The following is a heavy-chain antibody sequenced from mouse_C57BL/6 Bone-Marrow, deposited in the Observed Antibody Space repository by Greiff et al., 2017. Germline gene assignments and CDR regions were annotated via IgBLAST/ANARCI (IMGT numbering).Heavy chain of an antibody. Sequence: EVQLQQPGPVLVKPGASVKMSCKASGYTFTDYYMNWVKQSHGKSLEWIGDINPYNGGTSYNQKFKGKATLTVDKSSSTAYMQLNSLTSEDSAVYFCAREREGYPGFAYWGQGTLVTVSA. CDR3: AREREGYPGFAY. J-gene: IGHJ3*01. CDR1: GYTFTDYY. CDR2: INPYNGGT. V-gene: IGHV1-19*01. D-gene: IGHD2-14*01.